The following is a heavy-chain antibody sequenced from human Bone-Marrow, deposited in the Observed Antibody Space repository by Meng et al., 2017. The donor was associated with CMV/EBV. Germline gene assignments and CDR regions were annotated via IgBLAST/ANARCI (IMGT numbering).Heavy chain of an antibody. J-gene: IGHJ5*02. CDR1: GGTFSSYT. Sequence: SVKVSCKASGGTFSSYTISWVRQAPGQGLEWMGGIIPIFGTANYAQKFQGRVTITTDESTSTDYMELSSLRSEDTAVYYCARAGSGSPRFDPWGQGTLVTVSS. CDR2: IIPIFGTA. V-gene: IGHV1-69*05. D-gene: IGHD1-26*01. CDR3: ARAGSGSPRFDP.